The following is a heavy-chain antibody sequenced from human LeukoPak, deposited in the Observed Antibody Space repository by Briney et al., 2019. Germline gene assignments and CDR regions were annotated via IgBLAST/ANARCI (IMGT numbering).Heavy chain of an antibody. CDR1: GFTFSSYS. D-gene: IGHD3-10*02. Sequence: GGSLRLSCVGSGFTFSSYSMNWVRQAPGKGLEWVANIKQDGSEKYYVDSVKGRFTISRDNAKNSLYLQMNSLRAEDTAVYYCAELGITMIGGVWGKGTTVTISS. V-gene: IGHV3-7*01. J-gene: IGHJ6*04. CDR2: IKQDGSEK. CDR3: AELGITMIGGV.